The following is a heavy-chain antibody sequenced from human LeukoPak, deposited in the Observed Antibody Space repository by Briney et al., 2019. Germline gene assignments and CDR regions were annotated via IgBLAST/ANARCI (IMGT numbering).Heavy chain of an antibody. CDR1: GLNFINAW. CDR3: ATVAFISVGGFDY. D-gene: IGHD6-19*01. CDR2: IKRKTDGETP. V-gene: IGHV3-15*01. Sequence: GGSLRLSCATSGLNFINAWMSWVRQAPGKGLEWVGRIKRKTDGETPDYAAPVKDRFTISRDDSKNTLYLQMNSLKTEDTAVYYCATVAFISVGGFDYWGQGTLVTVSS. J-gene: IGHJ4*02.